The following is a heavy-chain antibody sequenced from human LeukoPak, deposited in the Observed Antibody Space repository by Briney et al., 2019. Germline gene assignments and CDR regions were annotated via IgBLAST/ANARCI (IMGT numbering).Heavy chain of an antibody. CDR1: GFTFSSYG. D-gene: IGHD3-10*01. CDR2: ISYDGSNK. V-gene: IGHV3-30*18. J-gene: IGHJ5*02. CDR3: AKDWLRVRGVIIGP. Sequence: GRSLRLSCAASGFTFSSYGMHWVRQAPGKGLEWVAVISYDGSNKYYADSVKGRFTISRENSKNTLYLQMNSLRAEDTAVYYCAKDWLRVRGVIIGPWGQGTLVTVSS.